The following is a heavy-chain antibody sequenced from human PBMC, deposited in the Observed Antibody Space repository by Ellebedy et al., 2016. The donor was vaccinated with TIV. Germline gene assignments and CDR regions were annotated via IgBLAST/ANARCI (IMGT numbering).Heavy chain of an antibody. CDR1: VCTFSSYS. J-gene: IGHJ4*02. CDR3: ARIGGYSNYDFGS. CDR2: ITPFFGTA. V-gene: IGHV1-69*13. D-gene: IGHD4-11*01. Sequence: AASVKVSCKASVCTFSSYSVNWVRQPPGHGLEWMGGITPFFGTADYAQKFQGRVTITADESTTTAYMEVSSLRFEDTAVYYCARIGGYSNYDFGSWGQGTLVTVSS.